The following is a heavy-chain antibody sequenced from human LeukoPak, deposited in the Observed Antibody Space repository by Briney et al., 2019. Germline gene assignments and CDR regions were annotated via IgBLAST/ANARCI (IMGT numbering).Heavy chain of an antibody. V-gene: IGHV3-23*01. CDR1: GFTFSTYG. CDR2: ISGSGGST. Sequence: GGSLRLSCVASGFTFSTYGMSWVRQAPGKGLEWVSAISGSGGSTYYADSVKGRFTISRDNSKNTLYLQMNSLRAEDTAVYYCAAYDSSGYYYFDYWGQGTLVTVSS. J-gene: IGHJ4*02. D-gene: IGHD3-22*01. CDR3: AAYDSSGYYYFDY.